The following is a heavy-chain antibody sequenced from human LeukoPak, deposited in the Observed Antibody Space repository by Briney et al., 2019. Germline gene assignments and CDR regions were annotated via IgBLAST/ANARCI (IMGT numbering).Heavy chain of an antibody. V-gene: IGHV1-24*01. CDR2: FDSENNKM. J-gene: IGHJ4*02. CDR3: ATDRVYRSSGRSWGVFDS. Sequence: ASVKDSCMICEYTLPVISSHAVREAPGEGREWMGGFDSENNKMVYSQKFQGRVTMTEDTSADTAYMELTSMRSEDTAVYFCATDRVYRSSGRSWGVFDSWGQGTLVIVSS. CDR1: EYTLPVIS. D-gene: IGHD6-19*01.